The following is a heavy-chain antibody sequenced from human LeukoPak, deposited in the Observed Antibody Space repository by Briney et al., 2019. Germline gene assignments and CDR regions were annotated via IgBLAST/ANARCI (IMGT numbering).Heavy chain of an antibody. D-gene: IGHD3-10*01. CDR2: ISAYNGNT. Sequence: ASVKVSCKASGYTFTSYDINWVRQAPGQGLEWMGWISAYNGNTNYAQKLQGRVTMTTDTSTSTAYMELRSLRSDDTAVYYCASQRYYYGSGSYPLDYWGQGTLVTVSS. J-gene: IGHJ4*02. CDR1: GYTFTSYD. CDR3: ASQRYYYGSGSYPLDY. V-gene: IGHV1-18*01.